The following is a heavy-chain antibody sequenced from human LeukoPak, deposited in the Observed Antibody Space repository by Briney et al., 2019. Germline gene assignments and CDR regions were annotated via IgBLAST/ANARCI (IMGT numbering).Heavy chain of an antibody. D-gene: IGHD6-19*01. Sequence: GGSLRLSCAASGFTFSSYWMSWVRQAPGKGLEWVANIEQDGSEKYYVDSVKGRFTISRDNAKNSLYLQMNSLRAEDTAVYYCARDSYSSGWYSHYFDYWGQGTLVTVSS. CDR3: ARDSYSSGWYSHYFDY. J-gene: IGHJ4*02. CDR2: IEQDGSEK. V-gene: IGHV3-7*01. CDR1: GFTFSSYW.